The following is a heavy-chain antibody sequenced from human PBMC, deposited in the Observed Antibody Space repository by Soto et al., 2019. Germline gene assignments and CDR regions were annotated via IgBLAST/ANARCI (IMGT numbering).Heavy chain of an antibody. J-gene: IGHJ4*02. Sequence: GESLKISCKGSGYSFTSYWIGWVRQMPGKGLEWMGIIYPGDSDTRYSPSFQGQVTISADKSISTAYLQWSSLKASDTAMYYCARRVGYCSGGSCRPTYTFDYWGQGTLVTVSS. CDR3: ARRVGYCSGGSCRPTYTFDY. V-gene: IGHV5-51*01. D-gene: IGHD2-15*01. CDR1: GYSFTSYW. CDR2: IYPGDSDT.